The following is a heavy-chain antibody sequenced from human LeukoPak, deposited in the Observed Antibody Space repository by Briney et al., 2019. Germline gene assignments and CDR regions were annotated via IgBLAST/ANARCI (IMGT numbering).Heavy chain of an antibody. Sequence: SETLSLTCTVSGGSISSYYWSWIRQPPGKGLEWIGYIYYSGSTNYNPSLKSRVTISVDTSKNQFSLKLSSVTAADTAVYYCARSVRGVIMASGGIYYMDVWGKGTTVTVSS. V-gene: IGHV4-59*01. CDR2: IYYSGST. CDR3: ARSVRGVIMASGGIYYMDV. D-gene: IGHD3-10*01. CDR1: GGSISSYY. J-gene: IGHJ6*03.